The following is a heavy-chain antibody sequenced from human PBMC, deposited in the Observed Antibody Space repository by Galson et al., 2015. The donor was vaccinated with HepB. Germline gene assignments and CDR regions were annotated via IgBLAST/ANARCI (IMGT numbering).Heavy chain of an antibody. CDR2: IFHSGST. CDR1: GGSISSDDYS. Sequence: TLSLTCAVSGGSISSDDYSWTWIRQPPGKGLEWIGYIFHSGSTFYSPSLESRITISVDTSQNTFALRLRSVTAADTAVYYCARVNYYARRGAFDFWGQGTMVTVSS. CDR3: ARVNYYARRGAFDF. V-gene: IGHV4-30-2*01. J-gene: IGHJ3*01. D-gene: IGHD3-10*02.